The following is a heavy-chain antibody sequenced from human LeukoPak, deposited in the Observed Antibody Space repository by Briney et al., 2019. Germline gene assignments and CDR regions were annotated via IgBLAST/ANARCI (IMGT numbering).Heavy chain of an antibody. D-gene: IGHD2-2*01. V-gene: IGHV3-23*01. Sequence: GGSLRLSCAASGFPFTSYAMSWVRQARGKGLEEVLGISGSRARKYYADSVKGRFTISRDNPKHTLDLQMSSLRAEDTAVYYCTKEQGSYCRGTRCYGNAFDIWGQGTMVTVSS. CDR2: ISGSRARK. J-gene: IGHJ3*02. CDR1: GFPFTSYA. CDR3: TKEQGSYCRGTRCYGNAFDI.